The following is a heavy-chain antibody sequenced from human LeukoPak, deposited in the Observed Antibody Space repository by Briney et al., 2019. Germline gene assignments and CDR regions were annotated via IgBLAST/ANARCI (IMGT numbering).Heavy chain of an antibody. CDR1: GFTFSSFA. V-gene: IGHV3-23*01. D-gene: IGHD2-21*02. Sequence: GGSLRLSCAAPGFTFSSFAMSWVRQAPGKGLKWVSQISGNGTTTYYADSVRGRFTISRDNSKNKLYLQMDSLRAEDTALYYCAKDERGHCGGDCYVNWGQGHLVTVSS. J-gene: IGHJ4*02. CDR3: AKDERGHCGGDCYVN. CDR2: ISGNGTTT.